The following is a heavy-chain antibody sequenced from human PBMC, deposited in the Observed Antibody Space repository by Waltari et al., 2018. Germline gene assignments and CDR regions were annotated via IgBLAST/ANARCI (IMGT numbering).Heavy chain of an antibody. CDR2: IKQDGSEQ. D-gene: IGHD4-17*01. CDR3: AIVGDGDYEAFDI. J-gene: IGHJ3*02. V-gene: IGHV3-7*01. Sequence: EVQLVESGGGLVQPGGSLRLPCAASGFTFISYCMRCIRQAPGKGLEWVANIKQDGSEQYYVESVKGRFTISRDNAKNSLYLQMNSLRAEDTAVYYCAIVGDGDYEAFDIWGQGTMVTVSS. CDR1: GFTFISYC.